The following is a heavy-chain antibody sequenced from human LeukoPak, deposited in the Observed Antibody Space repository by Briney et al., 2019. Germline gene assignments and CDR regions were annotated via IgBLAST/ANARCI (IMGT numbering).Heavy chain of an antibody. CDR2: ISSSSSYI. J-gene: IGHJ4*02. CDR1: GFTLSSYS. Sequence: GGSLRLSCAASGFTLSSYSMNCVRQAPGKGLEWVSSISSSSSYIYYADSVKGRFTISRDNAKNSLYLQMNSLRAEDTAVYYCASTPTSSGSSAVDYWGQGTLVTVSS. V-gene: IGHV3-21*04. D-gene: IGHD3-10*01. CDR3: ASTPTSSGSSAVDY.